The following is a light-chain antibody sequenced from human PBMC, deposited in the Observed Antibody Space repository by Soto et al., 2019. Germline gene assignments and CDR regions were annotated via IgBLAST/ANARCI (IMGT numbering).Light chain of an antibody. CDR2: EVS. CDR3: SSYTSSRV. V-gene: IGLV2-14*01. Sequence: QSALTQPASVSGSPGQSTTISCTGTSSDVGGYNYVSWYQQHPGKAPKLMIYEVSNRPSGVSNRFSGSKSGNTASLTISGLQAEDEADYYCSSYTSSRVFGGGTKVTVL. CDR1: SSDVGGYNY. J-gene: IGLJ2*01.